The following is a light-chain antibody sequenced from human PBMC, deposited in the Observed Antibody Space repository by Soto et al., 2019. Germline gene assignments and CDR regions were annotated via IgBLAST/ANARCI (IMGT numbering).Light chain of an antibody. CDR1: QSISSN. V-gene: IGKV3-15*01. Sequence: EVVMTQSPVTLSVSPGERATLSCMASQSISSNLAWYQQKPGQAPRLLIYDTSTRATGIPARFSGSGSGTEFTLTISSLQSEDFAVYYCQQYNYWPPPTFGQGTKLEIK. J-gene: IGKJ2*01. CDR3: QQYNYWPPPT. CDR2: DTS.